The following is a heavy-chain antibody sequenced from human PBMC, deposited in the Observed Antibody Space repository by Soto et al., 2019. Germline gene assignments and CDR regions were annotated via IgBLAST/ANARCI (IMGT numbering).Heavy chain of an antibody. D-gene: IGHD6-13*01. V-gene: IGHV3-23*01. CDR2: ISGSGGST. CDR3: ARTTEKQLASFDY. Sequence: GGSLRLSCAASGFTFSSYAMSWVRQAPGKGLEWVSAISGSGGSTYYADSVKGRFTISRDNSKNTLYLQMNSLRSEDTAVYYCARTTEKQLASFDYWGQGTLVTVSS. CDR1: GFTFSSYA. J-gene: IGHJ4*02.